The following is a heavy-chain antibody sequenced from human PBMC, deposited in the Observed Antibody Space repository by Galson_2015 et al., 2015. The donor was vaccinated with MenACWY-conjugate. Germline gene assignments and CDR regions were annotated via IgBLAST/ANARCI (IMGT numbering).Heavy chain of an antibody. CDR2: ISAYNANT. CDR1: GYTFTSQG. V-gene: IGHV1-18*01. J-gene: IGHJ4*02. D-gene: IGHD1-7*01. Sequence: SVKVSCKASGYTFTSQGINWVRQAPGQGLEWLGRISAYNANTNYARNLQGRVTMTTDTSTSTAYMELRSLRSDDTAVYYCARGNYELDFWGQGTLVTVSS. CDR3: ARGNYELDF.